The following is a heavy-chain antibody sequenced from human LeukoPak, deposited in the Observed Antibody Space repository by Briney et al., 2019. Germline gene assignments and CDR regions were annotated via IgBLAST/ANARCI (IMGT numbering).Heavy chain of an antibody. J-gene: IGHJ4*02. CDR1: GLTFSSYW. V-gene: IGHV3-74*01. CDR2: INSDGSST. CDR3: ARDGSIAMVRGVTYYFDY. D-gene: IGHD3-10*01. Sequence: GGSLRLSCAASGLTFSSYWMHWVRQAPGKGLVWVSRINSDGSSTSYADSVKGRFTISRDNAKNTLYLQMNSLRAEDTAVYYCARDGSIAMVRGVTYYFDYWGQGTLVTVSS.